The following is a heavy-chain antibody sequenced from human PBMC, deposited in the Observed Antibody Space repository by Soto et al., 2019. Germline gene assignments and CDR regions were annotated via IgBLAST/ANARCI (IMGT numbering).Heavy chain of an antibody. CDR3: ARDHGGSTWFVGVYYFFGMDV. J-gene: IGHJ6*02. D-gene: IGHD6-13*01. V-gene: IGHV3-48*02. CDR2: ISSSGDAI. Sequence: EVQLVESGGDLVQPGGSLRLSCAASGFIFSDYTMTWVRQAPGRGLEFVSHISSSGDAIFYAESVKGRFTVSRDNAKNSLYLQMNSLRDEDTAVYFCARDHGGSTWFVGVYYFFGMDVWGQVTAVTVSS. CDR1: GFIFSDYT.